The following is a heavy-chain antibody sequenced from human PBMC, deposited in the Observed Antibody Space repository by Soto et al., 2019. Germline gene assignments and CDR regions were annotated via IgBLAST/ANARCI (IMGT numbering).Heavy chain of an antibody. D-gene: IGHD2-15*01. CDR1: GGSISSYY. CDR3: ARLVRGYCSGGSCYSVFGYYYMDV. CDR2: IYYSGST. V-gene: IGHV4-59*08. Sequence: PSETLSLTCTVSGGSISSYYWSWIRQPPGKGLEWIGYIYYSGSTNYNPSLKSRVTISVDTSKNQFSLKLSSVTAADTAVYYCARLVRGYCSGGSCYSVFGYYYMDVWGKGTSVTVSS. J-gene: IGHJ6*03.